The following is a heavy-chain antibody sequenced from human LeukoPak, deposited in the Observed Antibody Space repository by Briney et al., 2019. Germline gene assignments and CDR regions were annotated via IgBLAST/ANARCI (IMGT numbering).Heavy chain of an antibody. J-gene: IGHJ4*02. CDR1: GFTFSSYS. Sequence: GGSLRLSCAASGFTFSSYSMNWVRQAPGKGLEWVSSISSSSSYIYYADSVKGRFTISRDNAKNSLYLQMNSLRAEDTAVYYCARDNRVYDSSGYYRGVIHYFDYWGQGTLVTVSS. CDR2: ISSSSSYI. V-gene: IGHV3-21*01. CDR3: ARDNRVYDSSGYYRGVIHYFDY. D-gene: IGHD3-22*01.